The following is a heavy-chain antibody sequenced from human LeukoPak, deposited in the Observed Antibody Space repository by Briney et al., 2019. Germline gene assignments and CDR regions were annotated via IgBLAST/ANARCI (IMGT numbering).Heavy chain of an antibody. D-gene: IGHD3-16*01. CDR3: AKSGLMITFGGVDY. CDR1: GFTVSSNY. CDR2: IYSGGST. Sequence: PGGSLRLSCAASGFTVSSNYMSWVRQAPGKGLEWVSVIYSGGSTYYADSVKGRFTISRDNFKNTLYLQMNSLRAEDTAVYYCAKSGLMITFGGVDYWGQGTLVTVSS. V-gene: IGHV3-53*01. J-gene: IGHJ4*02.